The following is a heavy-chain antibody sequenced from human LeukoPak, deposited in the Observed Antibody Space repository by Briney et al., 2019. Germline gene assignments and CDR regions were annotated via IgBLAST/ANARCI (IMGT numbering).Heavy chain of an antibody. CDR3: ARVGAAYIYYYQYMDV. CDR1: GFTFSPFW. J-gene: IGHJ6*03. CDR2: IKHDGSEK. D-gene: IGHD6-13*01. Sequence: GGSLRLSCTASGFTFSPFWMTWVRQAPGKGLEWVANIKHDGSEKYYVDSVKGRFTISRDNAKNSLYLQLNSLRAEDTAVYYCARVGAAYIYYYQYMDVWGKGTTVTVSS. V-gene: IGHV3-7*01.